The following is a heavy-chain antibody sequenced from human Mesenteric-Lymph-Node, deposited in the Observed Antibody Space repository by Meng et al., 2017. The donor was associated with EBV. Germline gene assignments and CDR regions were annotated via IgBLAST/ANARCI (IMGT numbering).Heavy chain of an antibody. CDR3: ARTSVAVLYVGLDY. CDR1: GGSISSSNW. V-gene: IGHV4-4*02. D-gene: IGHD2-8*02. Sequence: QVQLRESGPGLVKPSGTLSLTCAVSGGSISSSNWWSWVRQPPGKGLEWIGEIYHTGNTNYNPSLKSRVTISVDKSKNQFSLNLTSVTAADTAVYYCARTSVAVLYVGLDYWGQGTLVTVSS. J-gene: IGHJ4*02. CDR2: IYHTGNT.